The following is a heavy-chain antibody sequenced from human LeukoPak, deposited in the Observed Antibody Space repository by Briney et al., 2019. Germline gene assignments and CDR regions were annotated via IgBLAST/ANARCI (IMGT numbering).Heavy chain of an antibody. CDR1: GYTFTSYG. D-gene: IGHD4-23*01. CDR3: ARDLWYGGNSGPMA. Sequence: ASVKVSCKASGYTFTSYGISWVRQAPGQGLEWMGWISAYNGNTTYAQKLQGRVTMTTDTSTSTAYMELRSLRSDDTAVYYCARDLWYGGNSGPMAWGQGTLVTVSS. CDR2: ISAYNGNT. V-gene: IGHV1-18*01. J-gene: IGHJ5*02.